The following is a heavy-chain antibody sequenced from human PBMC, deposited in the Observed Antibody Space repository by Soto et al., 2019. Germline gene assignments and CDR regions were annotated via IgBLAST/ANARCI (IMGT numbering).Heavy chain of an antibody. V-gene: IGHV1-69*12. CDR3: ARESRYCSGGSCYFLPGIDY. CDR2: IIPIFGTA. Sequence: QVQLVQSGAEVKKPGSSVKVSCKASGGTFSSYAISWVRQAPGQGLEWMGGIIPIFGTANYAQKFQGRVTIAAEESTSTANMELSSLRSEDTAGYYGARESRYCSGGSCYFLPGIDYWGQGTLVTVSS. CDR1: GGTFSSYA. D-gene: IGHD2-15*01. J-gene: IGHJ4*02.